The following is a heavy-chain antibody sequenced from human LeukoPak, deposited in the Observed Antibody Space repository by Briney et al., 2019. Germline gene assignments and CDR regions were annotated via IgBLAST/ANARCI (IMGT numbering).Heavy chain of an antibody. J-gene: IGHJ6*03. V-gene: IGHV1-2*02. Sequence: ASVKVSCKASGYTFSGYYMHWVRQAPGQGLEWMGWINPNSGGTNYAQKFQGRVTMTRDTSISTAYIELSRLRSDDTAVYYCARDGGYYDYYYYMDVWGKGTTVTVSS. D-gene: IGHD2-15*01. CDR1: GYTFSGYY. CDR3: ARDGGYYDYYYYMDV. CDR2: INPNSGGT.